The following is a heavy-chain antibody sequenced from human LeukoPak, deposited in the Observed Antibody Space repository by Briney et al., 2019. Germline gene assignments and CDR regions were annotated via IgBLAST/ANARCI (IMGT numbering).Heavy chain of an antibody. D-gene: IGHD6-19*01. Sequence: PGGSLRLSCAASGFTFSSYGMHWVRQAPGKGLEWVAVISYDGSNKYYADSVKGRFTISRDNSKNTLYLQMNSLRAEDTAVYYCAKVRYSSGWYEDYFDYWGQGTLVTVSS. V-gene: IGHV3-30*18. CDR2: ISYDGSNK. J-gene: IGHJ4*02. CDR3: AKVRYSSGWYEDYFDY. CDR1: GFTFSSYG.